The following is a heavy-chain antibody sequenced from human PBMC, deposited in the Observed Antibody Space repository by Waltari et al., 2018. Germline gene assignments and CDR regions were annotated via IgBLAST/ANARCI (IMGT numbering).Heavy chain of an antibody. Sequence: QVHLVQSGAEVKKPGASVKVSCKASGYTFTGYYIQWVRRAPGQGLEWKGRVKPNSGDTNYEQKFQGRVTLTRDTSINTAYMELSSLKSDDTAVYYCARDLGSDYGNRDYWGQGTLVTVPS. V-gene: IGHV1-2*06. CDR3: ARDLGSDYGNRDY. D-gene: IGHD4-17*01. J-gene: IGHJ4*02. CDR2: VKPNSGDT. CDR1: GYTFTGYY.